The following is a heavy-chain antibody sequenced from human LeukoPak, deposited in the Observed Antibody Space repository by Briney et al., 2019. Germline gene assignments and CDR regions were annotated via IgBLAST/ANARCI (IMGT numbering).Heavy chain of an antibody. CDR1: GFTFSSYT. CDR3: ARHSGGSCYP. J-gene: IGHJ5*02. CDR2: ISSGSSYI. D-gene: IGHD2-15*01. V-gene: IGHV3-21*01. Sequence: PGGSLRLSCAASGFTFSSYTMNWVRQAPGKGLEWVSIISSGSSYIHYADSVKGRFTISRDNAKNSLYLQMNSLRAEDTAVYYCARHSGGSCYPWGQGTLVTVSS.